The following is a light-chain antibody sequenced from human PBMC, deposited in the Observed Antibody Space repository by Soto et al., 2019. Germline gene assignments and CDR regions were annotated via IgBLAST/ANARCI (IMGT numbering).Light chain of an antibody. CDR2: RNH. CDR3: AAWDDSLRAVV. J-gene: IGLJ2*01. Sequence: QSVLTQSPSASGTPGQRVTISCSGSRSNIGTYTVNWYQQLPGTAPTLLIYRNHQRPSGVPGRFSGSKSGTSASLAISGPQSEDEADYYCAAWDDSLRAVVFGGGTKVTVL. CDR1: RSNIGTYT. V-gene: IGLV1-44*01.